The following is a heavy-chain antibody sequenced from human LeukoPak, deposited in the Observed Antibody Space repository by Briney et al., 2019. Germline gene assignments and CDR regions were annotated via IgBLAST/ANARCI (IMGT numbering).Heavy chain of an antibody. J-gene: IGHJ4*02. CDR1: GFTFSDHY. Sequence: KPGGSLRLSCAASGFTFSDHYMSWIRQAPGKGLEWVSYISSSDNTIHYADSVKGRFTISRDNAKNSLYLEMNSLRDEDTAVYYCARAVTVVTRGGLVFDYWGQGTLVTVSS. CDR3: ARAVTVVTRGGLVFDY. D-gene: IGHD2-21*02. CDR2: ISSSDNTI. V-gene: IGHV3-11*04.